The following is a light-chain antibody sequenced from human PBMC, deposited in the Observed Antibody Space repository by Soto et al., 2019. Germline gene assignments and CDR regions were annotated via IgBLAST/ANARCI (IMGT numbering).Light chain of an antibody. CDR1: QSVSSN. CDR3: QHYNNWPRT. J-gene: IGKJ1*01. V-gene: IGKV3-15*01. CDR2: GAS. Sequence: EIVMTQSPATLSVSPGERATLSCRASQSVSSNLAWYQQKPGQAPRLLIDGASTRATGIPARFSGSRSGTEFTLTISSLQSEDFAVYYCQHYNNWPRTFGQGTKVEIK.